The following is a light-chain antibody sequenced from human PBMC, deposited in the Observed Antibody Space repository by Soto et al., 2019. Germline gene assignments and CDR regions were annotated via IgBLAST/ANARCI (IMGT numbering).Light chain of an antibody. CDR2: EVS. CDR3: TSYAGSNNFFYV. CDR1: SSDVGGYNY. Sequence: HSALTQPPSASGSPGQSVTISCTGTSSDVGGYNYVSWYQQHPGKAPKLMIYEVSKRPSGVPDRFSGSKSGNTASLTVSGLQAEDEVDYYCTSYAGSNNFFYVFGTGTKVTVL. J-gene: IGLJ1*01. V-gene: IGLV2-8*01.